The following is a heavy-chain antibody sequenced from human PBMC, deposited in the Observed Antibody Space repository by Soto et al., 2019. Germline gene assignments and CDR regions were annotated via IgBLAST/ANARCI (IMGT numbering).Heavy chain of an antibody. CDR3: AHASTHYSNGWFQY. CDR2: IYWDDDN. J-gene: IGHJ4*02. D-gene: IGHD6-19*01. Sequence: QITLKESGPTLVNPTQTLTLTCSFAGFSLTTSGVGVGVGWIRQPPGKALEWLALIYWDDDNRYSPSLKNRLTITKDTSKNQVVLTMTNMDPVDTATYYCAHASTHYSNGWFQYWGQGTLVTVSS. CDR1: GFSLTTSGVGVG. V-gene: IGHV2-5*02.